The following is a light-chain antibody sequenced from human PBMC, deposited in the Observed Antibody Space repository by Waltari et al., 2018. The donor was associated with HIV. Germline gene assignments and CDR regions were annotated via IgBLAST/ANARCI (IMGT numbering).Light chain of an antibody. CDR2: SNN. CDR1: SSNIGSNT. CDR3: AAWDDSLNGPGVV. V-gene: IGLV1-44*01. J-gene: IGLJ2*01. Sequence: QSVLTQPPSASGTPGQRVTISCSGSSSNIGSNTVNWYQQLPGTAPKLLIYSNNHRPSGVPDRFSGSKSGTAASLAISGLQAEDEADYYCAAWDDSLNGPGVVFGGGTKLTVL.